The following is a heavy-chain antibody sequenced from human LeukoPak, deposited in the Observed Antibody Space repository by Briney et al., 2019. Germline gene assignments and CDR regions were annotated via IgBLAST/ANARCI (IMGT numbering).Heavy chain of an antibody. CDR1: GGSISSSSYY. V-gene: IGHV4-39*01. CDR3: ARRERFACWFDP. CDR2: IYYSGST. Sequence: PSETLSLTCTVSGGSISSSSYYWGWIRQPPGKGLEWIGSIYYSGSTYYNPSLKSRVTISVDTSKNQFFLKLSSVTAAGTAVYYCARRERFACWFDPWGQGTLVTVSS. D-gene: IGHD3-10*01. J-gene: IGHJ5*02.